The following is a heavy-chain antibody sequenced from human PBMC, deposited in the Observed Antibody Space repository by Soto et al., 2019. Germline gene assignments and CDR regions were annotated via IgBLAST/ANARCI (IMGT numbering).Heavy chain of an antibody. V-gene: IGHV4-39*02. J-gene: IGHJ5*02. CDR1: GDSISTNVYY. CDR2: FYFNGNT. CDR3: ARLLGDWQYNWFDP. D-gene: IGHD2-21*02. Sequence: QVQLHESGPGLVRPSETLSLTCTVSGDSISTNVYYWAWFRQPPGKGLEWIGSFYFNGNTYYNPSLKSRVNVSIDKSTISFSLELTSMTATDTAVYYCARLLGDWQYNWFDPWGQGTLVTVSS.